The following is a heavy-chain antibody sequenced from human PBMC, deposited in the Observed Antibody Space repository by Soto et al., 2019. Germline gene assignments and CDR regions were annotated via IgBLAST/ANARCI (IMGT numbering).Heavy chain of an antibody. CDR3: ARAGIGVWSGYYDYGMDV. V-gene: IGHV4-59*01. D-gene: IGHD3-3*01. J-gene: IGHJ6*02. CDR2: IYYSGIT. Sequence: PSETLSLTCTVSGGSISSYYWILIRQPPVKGLAVIGYIYYSGITNYNPSLKSRVTTAEDTSKNLFLLKLSSVAAADTAVYYCARAGIGVWSGYYDYGMDVWGQGTTVTVSS. CDR1: GGSISSYY.